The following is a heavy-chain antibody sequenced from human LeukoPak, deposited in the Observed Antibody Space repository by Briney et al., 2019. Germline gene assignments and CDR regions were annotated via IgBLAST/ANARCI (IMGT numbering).Heavy chain of an antibody. CDR2: ISYDGSNK. Sequence: GGSLRLSCAASGFTFSSYGMHWVRQAPGKGLEWVAVISYDGSNKYYADSVKGRFTISRDNSKNTLYLQMNSLRAEDTAVYYCARLSEQQWLGPFDYWGQGTLVTVSS. CDR3: ARLSEQQWLGPFDY. D-gene: IGHD6-19*01. J-gene: IGHJ4*02. V-gene: IGHV3-30*03. CDR1: GFTFSSYG.